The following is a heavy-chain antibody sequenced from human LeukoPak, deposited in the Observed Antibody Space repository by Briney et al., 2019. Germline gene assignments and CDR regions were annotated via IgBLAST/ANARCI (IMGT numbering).Heavy chain of an antibody. CDR3: ARGGLRQQLVRGDHFDD. V-gene: IGHV3-66*01. Sequence: QTGGSLRLSCAASGFSVSSNCMSWVRQAPGKGLEWVSVIYSGGSTYYADSVKGRFSISRDNSKNTLYLQMNSLRDEDTAVYYCARGGLRQQLVRGDHFDDWGQGTLATVSS. CDR2: IYSGGST. D-gene: IGHD6-13*01. CDR1: GFSVSSNC. J-gene: IGHJ4*02.